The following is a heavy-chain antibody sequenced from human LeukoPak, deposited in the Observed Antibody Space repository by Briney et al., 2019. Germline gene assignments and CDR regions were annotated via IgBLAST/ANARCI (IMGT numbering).Heavy chain of an antibody. Sequence: PGGSLRLSCAASVFTFSSYAMSWVRQAPGKGLEWVSAISGSGGSTYYADSVKGRFTISRDNSKNTLYLQMNSLRAEDTAVYYCAKGNVLLWFGEFDYWGQGTLVTVSS. J-gene: IGHJ4*02. CDR3: AKGNVLLWFGEFDY. D-gene: IGHD3-10*01. CDR2: ISGSGGST. V-gene: IGHV3-23*01. CDR1: VFTFSSYA.